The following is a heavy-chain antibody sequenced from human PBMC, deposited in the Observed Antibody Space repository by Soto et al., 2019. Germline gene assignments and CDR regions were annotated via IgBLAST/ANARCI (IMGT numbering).Heavy chain of an antibody. CDR3: ARDLCSSTSCYSEEGYYYYGMDV. CDR2: INPNSGGT. CDR1: GYTFTGYY. D-gene: IGHD2-2*01. V-gene: IGHV1-2*04. Sequence: GASVKVSCKASGYTFTGYYMHWVRQAPGQGLEWMGWINPNSGGTNYAQKFQGWVTMTRDTSISTAYMELSRLRSDDTAVYYCARDLCSSTSCYSEEGYYYYGMDVWGQGTTVTVSS. J-gene: IGHJ6*02.